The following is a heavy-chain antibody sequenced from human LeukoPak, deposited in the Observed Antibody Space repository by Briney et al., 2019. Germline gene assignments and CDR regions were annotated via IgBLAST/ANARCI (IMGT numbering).Heavy chain of an antibody. D-gene: IGHD6-13*01. V-gene: IGHV3-66*01. Sequence: GGSLRLSCAASGFTVSSNYMSWVRQAPGKGLEWVSVIYSGGSTYYADSVKGRFTISRDNSKNPLYLQMNSLGAEDTAVYYCARDGGTAAGYPGREYYFDYWGQGTLVTVSS. CDR3: ARDGGTAAGYPGREYYFDY. CDR2: IYSGGST. CDR1: GFTVSSNY. J-gene: IGHJ4*02.